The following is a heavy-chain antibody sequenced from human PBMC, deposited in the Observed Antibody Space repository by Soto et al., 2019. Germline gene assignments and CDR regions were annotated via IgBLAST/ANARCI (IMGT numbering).Heavy chain of an antibody. CDR1: GFTVSTSR. J-gene: IGHJ4*02. CDR3: GRERRGDGNAEL. D-gene: IGHD1-7*01. V-gene: IGHV3-66*01. CDR2: IYSGGNT. Sequence: DVQVVESGGGLVLPGGSLRLSCAASGFTVSTSRMSWFRQAPGKGLEWVSVIYSGGNTYYADSVKGRFTISRDNSQNTLYIQMNSLSAEDTAVYYWGRERRGDGNAELWGQGTLVTVSS.